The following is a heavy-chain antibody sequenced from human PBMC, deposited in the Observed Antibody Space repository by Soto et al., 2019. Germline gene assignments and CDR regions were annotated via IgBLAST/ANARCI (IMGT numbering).Heavy chain of an antibody. D-gene: IGHD6-13*01. CDR1: GFTFSSYS. CDR3: ARDGLAPALKIAADGNGTRGYFDY. J-gene: IGHJ4*02. V-gene: IGHV3-48*01. Sequence: GGSLRLSCAASGFTFSSYSMNWVRQAPGKGLEWVSYISSSSSTIYYADSVKGRFTISRDNAKNSLYLQMNSLRAEDTAVYYCARDGLAPALKIAADGNGTRGYFDYWGQGTLVTVSS. CDR2: ISSSSSTI.